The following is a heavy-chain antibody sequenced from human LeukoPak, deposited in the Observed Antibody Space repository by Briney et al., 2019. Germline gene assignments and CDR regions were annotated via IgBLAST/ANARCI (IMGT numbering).Heavy chain of an antibody. Sequence: PSETLSLTCTVSGGSISSSSYYWGWIRQPPGKGLEWIGCIYYSGSTYYNPSLKSRVTISVDTSKNQFSLKLSSVTAADTAVYYCARPRGGYYYDSSGQAYAFDIWGQGTMVTVSS. CDR2: IYYSGST. CDR3: ARPRGGYYYDSSGQAYAFDI. J-gene: IGHJ3*02. CDR1: GGSISSSSYY. D-gene: IGHD3-22*01. V-gene: IGHV4-39*01.